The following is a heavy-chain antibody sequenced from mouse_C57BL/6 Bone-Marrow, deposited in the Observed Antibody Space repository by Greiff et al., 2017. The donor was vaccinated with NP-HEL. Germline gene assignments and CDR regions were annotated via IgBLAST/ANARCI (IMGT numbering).Heavy chain of an antibody. CDR3: ARILYYSNPYAMDY. J-gene: IGHJ4*01. V-gene: IGHV2-9-1*01. D-gene: IGHD2-5*01. CDR2: IWTGGGT. CDR1: GFSLTSYA. Sequence: LQESGPGLVAPSQSLSITCTVSGFSLTSYAISWVRQPPGKGLEWLGVIWTGGGTNYNSALKSRLSISKDNSKSQVFLKMNSLQTDDTARYYCARILYYSNPYAMDYWGQGTSVTVSS.